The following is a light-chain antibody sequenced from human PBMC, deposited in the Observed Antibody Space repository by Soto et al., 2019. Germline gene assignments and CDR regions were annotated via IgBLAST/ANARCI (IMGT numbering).Light chain of an antibody. Sequence: DIQMTQSPSSLSASVGDRVTITCRASQSISSNLNWYQQKPGKAPKLLIYAASSLQSGVPSRFSGSGSGTDFTLTISSLQPEDFATYYCQQSYSTPPSPVGQGTRLESK. J-gene: IGKJ5*01. CDR2: AAS. CDR3: QQSYSTPPSP. V-gene: IGKV1-39*01. CDR1: QSISSN.